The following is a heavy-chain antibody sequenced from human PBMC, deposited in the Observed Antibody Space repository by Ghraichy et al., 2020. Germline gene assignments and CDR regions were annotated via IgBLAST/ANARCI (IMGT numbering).Heavy chain of an antibody. CDR2: IYHSGST. Sequence: SETLSLTCVVSGGSISSSNWWSWVRQPPGKGPEWIGEIYHSGSTNYNPSLKSRVTMSVDKSKNQFSLRLSSVTAADTAVYYCARDGRGDASGCYHNNGGAAEIGFDIWGQGTMVNVSS. CDR3: ARDGRGDASGCYHNNGGAAEIGFDI. J-gene: IGHJ3*02. CDR1: GGSISSSNW. V-gene: IGHV4-4*02. D-gene: IGHD3-10*01.